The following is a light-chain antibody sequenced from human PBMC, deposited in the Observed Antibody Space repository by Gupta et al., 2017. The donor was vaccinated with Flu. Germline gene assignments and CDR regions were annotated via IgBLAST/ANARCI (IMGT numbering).Light chain of an antibody. CDR1: TSNIGAGYA. V-gene: IGLV1-40*01. CDR3: QSYDSSLSGWT. J-gene: IGLJ3*02. Sequence: QSILTPPPSVSGAPGQSVTLSCTGSTSNIGAGYAVHWYQPLPGTAPKLLIFGDTSRRSGAPDSFSGSKSGTYASLAITGLQAEEEADDYCQSYDSSLSGWTFGGGTKLTVL. CDR2: GDT.